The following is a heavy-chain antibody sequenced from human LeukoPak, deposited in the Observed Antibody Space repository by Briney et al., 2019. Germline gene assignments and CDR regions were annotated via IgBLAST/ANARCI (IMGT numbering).Heavy chain of an antibody. V-gene: IGHV3-33*08. CDR2: IWYDGSNI. CDR3: ARARNDYDSNGFSLLEY. CDR1: EFTFSSFA. J-gene: IGHJ4*02. Sequence: GGSLRLSCAASEFTFSSFAMSWVRQAPGKGLEWVAVIWYDGSNIWYADSVKGRFTISRDNSKNTLYLQMNSLRAEDTALYYCARARNDYDSNGFSLLEYWGQGTLVTVSS. D-gene: IGHD3-22*01.